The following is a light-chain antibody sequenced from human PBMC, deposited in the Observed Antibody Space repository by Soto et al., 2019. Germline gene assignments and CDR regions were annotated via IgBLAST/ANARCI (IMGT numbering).Light chain of an antibody. Sequence: GDRATLSGRSSQSAYSSYLSWYQQKPGQAPRLLIYGASNRATGIPDRFSGSGSGTDFTLTISGLEPEDFAVYYCQQYDISPWTFGQGTKVDI. V-gene: IGKV3-20*01. CDR3: QQYDISPWT. J-gene: IGKJ1*01. CDR1: QSAYSSY. CDR2: GAS.